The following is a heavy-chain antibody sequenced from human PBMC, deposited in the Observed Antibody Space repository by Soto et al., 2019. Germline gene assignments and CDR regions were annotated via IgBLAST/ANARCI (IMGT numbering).Heavy chain of an antibody. V-gene: IGHV4-39*01. D-gene: IGHD1-26*01. CDR1: GGSISSSVYY. J-gene: IGHJ1*01. CDR2: IYHSGNT. CDR3: ARHGSNTGSYSEYFKH. Sequence: QLQLQESGPGLVKPSETLSLTCTVSGGSISSSVYYWGWLRQPPGKELEWIGSIYHSGNTYYSPSLESRVTISVDTSKNQFSLNLNSMTAADTAVYFCARHGSNTGSYSEYFKHWGQGTLVIVSS.